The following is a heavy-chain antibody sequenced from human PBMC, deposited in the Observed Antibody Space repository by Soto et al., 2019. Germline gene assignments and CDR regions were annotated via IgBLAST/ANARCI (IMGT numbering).Heavy chain of an antibody. CDR2: INPSGGST. CDR3: ARFDYNRYDLDY. D-gene: IGHD4-4*01. V-gene: IGHV1-46*01. CDR1: GYTFSTYY. Sequence: ASVKVSCKAAGYTFSTYYMHWVRQALGQGYEWMGIINPSGGSTTYAQKFQGRVTRTRHTSTTTIYMELSSLTAEDTVVYYCARFDYNRYDLDYWGPGTLVTGSS. J-gene: IGHJ4*02.